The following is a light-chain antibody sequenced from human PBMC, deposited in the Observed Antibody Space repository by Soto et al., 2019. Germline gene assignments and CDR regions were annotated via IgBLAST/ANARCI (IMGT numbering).Light chain of an antibody. CDR3: QQYNTWPFT. Sequence: EIVLTQSPATLSVSPGESATLSCRASQNVNIDLVWYQQKPGQAPKVLMFSASARETGIPARFSGGGSETEFTLTISSLQPEESAVYYCQQYNTWPFTFGPGTKVDIK. V-gene: IGKV3D-15*01. CDR1: QNVNID. CDR2: SAS. J-gene: IGKJ3*01.